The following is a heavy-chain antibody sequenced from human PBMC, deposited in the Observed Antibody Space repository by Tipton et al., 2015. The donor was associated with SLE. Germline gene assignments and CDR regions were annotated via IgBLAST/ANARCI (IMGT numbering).Heavy chain of an antibody. CDR2: IYHSGST. V-gene: IGHV4-59*01. CDR3: ARMGWNDLIYYYYYMDV. CDR1: GGSISSYY. J-gene: IGHJ6*03. Sequence: LRLSCTVSGGSISSYYWSWIRQPAGKGLDWIGYIYHSGSTNYNPSLKSRVTISVDTSKNQFSLKLSSVTAADTAVYYCARMGWNDLIYYYYYMDVWGKGTTVTVSS. D-gene: IGHD1-1*01.